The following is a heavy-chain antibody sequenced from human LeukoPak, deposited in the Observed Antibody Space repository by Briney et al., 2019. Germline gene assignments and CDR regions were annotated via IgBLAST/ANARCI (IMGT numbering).Heavy chain of an antibody. D-gene: IGHD1-7*01. CDR3: ARMVWNYVVFDY. CDR2: ISSSSSYT. Sequence: GGSLRLSCAASGFTFSDYYMSWIRQAPGKGLEWVPYISSSSSYTNYADSVKGRFTISRDNAKNSLYLQMNSLRAEDTAVYYCARMVWNYVVFDYWGQGTLVTVSS. CDR1: GFTFSDYY. J-gene: IGHJ4*02. V-gene: IGHV3-11*06.